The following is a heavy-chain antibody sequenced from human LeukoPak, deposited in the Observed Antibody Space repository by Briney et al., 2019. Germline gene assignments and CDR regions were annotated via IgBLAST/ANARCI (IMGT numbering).Heavy chain of an antibody. D-gene: IGHD4-17*01. CDR1: GYTFTSYY. J-gene: IGHJ4*02. CDR2: IHPSGGST. V-gene: IGHV1-46*01. Sequence: GASVKVSSKTSGYTFTSYYMHWVRQAPGQGLEWMGIIHPSGGSTSYAQKFQGRVTMTRDTSTSTVYMELSSLRSEDTAVYYCARAHLHYGDSIHDLDYWGQGTVVTVSS. CDR3: ARAHLHYGDSIHDLDY.